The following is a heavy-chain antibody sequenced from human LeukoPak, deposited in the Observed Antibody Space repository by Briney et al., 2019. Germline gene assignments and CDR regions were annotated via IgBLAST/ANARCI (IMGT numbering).Heavy chain of an antibody. V-gene: IGHV1-2*02. CDR2: INPNSGGT. Sequence: ASVKVSCKASGYTFTSYGIIWVRQAPGQGLEWMGWINPNSGGTNYAQKFQGRVTMTRDTSISTAYMELSRLRSDDTAVYYCARGPGLLWFGEFDPWGQGTLVTVSS. CDR3: ARGPGLLWFGEFDP. CDR1: GYTFTSYG. J-gene: IGHJ5*02. D-gene: IGHD3-10*01.